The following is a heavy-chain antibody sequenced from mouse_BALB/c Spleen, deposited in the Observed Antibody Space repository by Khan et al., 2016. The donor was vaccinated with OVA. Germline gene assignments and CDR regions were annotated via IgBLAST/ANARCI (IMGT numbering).Heavy chain of an antibody. J-gene: IGHJ2*01. V-gene: IGHV2-9*02. CDR2: IWAGGST. Sequence: QVQLKESGPGLVAPSQSLSITCTVTGFSLTSYAIHWIRQPPGKGLEWLGVIWAGGSTNYNSALMSRLSISKDNSKSQVSLKMNSLQTHDTAIYYCARNREPDYFDYWGQCTTLTVSS. CDR1: GFSLTSYA. CDR3: ARNREPDYFDY.